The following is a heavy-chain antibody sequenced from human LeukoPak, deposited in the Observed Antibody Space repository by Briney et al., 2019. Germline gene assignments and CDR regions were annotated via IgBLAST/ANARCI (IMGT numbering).Heavy chain of an antibody. CDR3: ARAMYGDYRDFDY. CDR1: GYTFTGYY. CDR2: ISPNSGGT. V-gene: IGHV1-2*02. J-gene: IGHJ4*02. Sequence: ASVKVSCKASGYTFTGYYMHWVRQAPGQGLEWMGWISPNSGGTNYAQKFQGRVTMTRDTSISTAYMELSRLRSDDTAVYYCARAMYGDYRDFDYWGQGTLVTVSS. D-gene: IGHD4-17*01.